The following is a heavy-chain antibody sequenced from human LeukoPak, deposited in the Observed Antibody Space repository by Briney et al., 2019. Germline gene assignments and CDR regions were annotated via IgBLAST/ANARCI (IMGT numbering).Heavy chain of an antibody. D-gene: IGHD3-3*01. J-gene: IGHJ4*02. Sequence: PGGSLRLSCAASGFTFSSYAMSWVRQAPGKGLEWVSAISGSGGSTYYADSVKGRFTISRDNSKNTLYLQMNSLRAEDTAVYYCAKDWSGVDDFWSGYSYYFDYWGQGTLVTVSS. CDR2: ISGSGGST. V-gene: IGHV3-23*01. CDR3: AKDWSGVDDFWSGYSYYFDY. CDR1: GFTFSSYA.